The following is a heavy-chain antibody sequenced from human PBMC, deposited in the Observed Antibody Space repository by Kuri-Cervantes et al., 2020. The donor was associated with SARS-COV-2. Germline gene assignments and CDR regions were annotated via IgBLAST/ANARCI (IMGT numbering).Heavy chain of an antibody. D-gene: IGHD5-24*01. Sequence: SETLSLTCTVSGGSISSGGYYWGWIRQPPGKGLEWIGSIYHSGSTNYNPSLKSRVTISVDTSKNQFSLKLSSVTAADTAVYYCARRDGGLGGWAFDIWGQGTMVTVSS. CDR2: IYHSGST. V-gene: IGHV4-39*07. CDR3: ARRDGGLGGWAFDI. CDR1: GGSISSGGYY. J-gene: IGHJ3*02.